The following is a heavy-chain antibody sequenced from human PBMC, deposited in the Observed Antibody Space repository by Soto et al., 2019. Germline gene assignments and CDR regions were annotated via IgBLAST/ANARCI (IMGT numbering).Heavy chain of an antibody. CDR2: TYYRSKWYN. V-gene: IGHV6-1*01. CDR3: ARHSPPMYDILTGTTLDPYYGMDV. CDR1: GDSVSSNSAA. J-gene: IGHJ6*02. Sequence: PSQTLSLTCAISGDSVSSNSAAWNWIRQSPSRGLEWLGRTYYRSKWYNDYAVSVKSRITINPDTSKNQFSLKLSSVTAADTAVYYCARHSPPMYDILTGTTLDPYYGMDVWGQGTTVTVSS. D-gene: IGHD3-9*01.